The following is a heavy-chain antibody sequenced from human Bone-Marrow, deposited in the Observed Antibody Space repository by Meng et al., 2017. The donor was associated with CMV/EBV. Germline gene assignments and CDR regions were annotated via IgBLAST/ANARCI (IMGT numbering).Heavy chain of an antibody. J-gene: IGHJ5*02. V-gene: IGHV3-30*19. D-gene: IGHD6-6*01. CDR1: GFTFRNFG. CDR2: ISYDGSNK. Sequence: GESLKISCAASGFTFRNFGMHWVHQAPGKGLEWVAVISYDGSNKYYADSVKGRFTISRDNSKNTLYLQMNSLRAEDTAVYYCARGVGSSSRRFDPWGQGTLVTVSS. CDR3: ARGVGSSSRRFDP.